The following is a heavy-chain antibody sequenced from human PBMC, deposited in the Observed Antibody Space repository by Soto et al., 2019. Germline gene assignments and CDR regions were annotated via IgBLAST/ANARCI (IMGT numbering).Heavy chain of an antibody. CDR2: IYWDDDK. CDR1: GFSLSTSGVG. J-gene: IGHJ4*02. CDR3: AHKMGGGDYAWVYDY. Sequence: QITLKESGPTLVKPTQTLTLTCTFSGFSLSTSGVGVGWIRQPPGKALEWLALIYWDDDKRYSPSLKSRLTITKDTSKNKVVLTMTNMDPVDTATYYCAHKMGGGDYAWVYDYWGQGTLVTVSS. D-gene: IGHD4-17*01. V-gene: IGHV2-5*02.